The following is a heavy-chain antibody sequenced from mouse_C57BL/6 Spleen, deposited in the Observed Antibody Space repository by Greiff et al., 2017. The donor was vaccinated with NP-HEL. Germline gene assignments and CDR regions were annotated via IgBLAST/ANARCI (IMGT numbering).Heavy chain of an antibody. D-gene: IGHD1-1*01. J-gene: IGHJ1*03. CDR3: ARRATTVVGDWYFDV. Sequence: EVQGVESGGGLVQPGESLKLSCESNEYEFPSHDMSWVRKTPEKRLELVAAINSDGGSTYYPDTMERRFIISRDNTKKTLYLQMSSLRSEDTAWYYCARRATTVVGDWYFDVWGTGTTVTVSS. CDR2: INSDGGST. V-gene: IGHV5-2*01. CDR1: EYEFPSHD.